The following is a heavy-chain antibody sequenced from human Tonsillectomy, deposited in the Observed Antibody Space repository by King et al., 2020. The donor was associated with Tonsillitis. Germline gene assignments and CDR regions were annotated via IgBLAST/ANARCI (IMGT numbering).Heavy chain of an antibody. V-gene: IGHV3-53*04. CDR1: GFTVSSLS. D-gene: IGHD2/OR15-2a*01. J-gene: IGHJ4*02. CDR3: ATFVGISAGFDF. CDR2: INSGGTA. Sequence: VQLQESGGGFVQPGGSLRLSCAVSGFTVSSLSMSWVRQAPGKGLECVSVINSGGTATYADSVKGRFTLSRHNSENKLYLQVNSLRAEDTAVYYCATFVGISAGFDFWGRGTLVTVSS.